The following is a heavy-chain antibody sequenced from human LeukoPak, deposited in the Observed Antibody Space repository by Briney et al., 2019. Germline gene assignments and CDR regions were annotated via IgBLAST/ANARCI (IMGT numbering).Heavy chain of an antibody. CDR1: AFTFIRYG. Sequence: GGSLRPSCAASAFTFIRYGMHWVRQAPGTGLVWVSRTKSDGSTTNYADFVKGRFTISRDNAKNALYLQMDSLRAEGTAVYYCARVGGGSSIGGDYWGQGTLVTVSS. V-gene: IGHV3-74*01. CDR3: ARVGGGSSIGGDY. D-gene: IGHD3-10*01. J-gene: IGHJ4*02. CDR2: TKSDGSTT.